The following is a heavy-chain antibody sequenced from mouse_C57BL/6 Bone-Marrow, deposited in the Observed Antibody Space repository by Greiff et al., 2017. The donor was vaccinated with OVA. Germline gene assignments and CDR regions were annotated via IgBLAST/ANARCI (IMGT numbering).Heavy chain of an antibody. CDR3: ARTDSSGYGGFAY. D-gene: IGHD3-2*02. V-gene: IGHV1-50*01. CDR1: GYTFTSYW. J-gene: IGHJ3*01. CDR2: IDPSDSYT. Sequence: VQQQQPGAELVKPGASVKLSCKASGYTFTSYWMQWVKQRPGQGLEWIGEIDPSDSYTNYNQKFKGKATLTVDTSSSTAYMQLSSLTSEDSAVYYCARTDSSGYGGFAYWGQGTLVTVSA.